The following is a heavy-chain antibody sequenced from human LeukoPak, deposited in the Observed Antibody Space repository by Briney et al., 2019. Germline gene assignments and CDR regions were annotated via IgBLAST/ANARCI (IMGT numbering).Heavy chain of an antibody. V-gene: IGHV3-23*01. CDR1: GFTFSSSA. Sequence: GGCLRHSCAASGFTFSSSAMSGVRQAPGRGLEGVSAISGSGGSPYYADSGKGRFTTSRDNSKNTLYLQMNSLRAEDTAVYYCAKGGRDYGDYAPDYWGQGTLVTVSS. CDR2: ISGSGGSP. J-gene: IGHJ4*02. D-gene: IGHD4-17*01. CDR3: AKGGRDYGDYAPDY.